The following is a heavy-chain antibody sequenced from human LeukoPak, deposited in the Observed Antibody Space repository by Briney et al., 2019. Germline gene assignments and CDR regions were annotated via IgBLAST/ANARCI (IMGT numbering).Heavy chain of an antibody. J-gene: IGHJ4*02. CDR1: GFTFSSYG. D-gene: IGHD4-23*01. V-gene: IGHV3-33*01. CDR3: ARGVPITPVEY. Sequence: PGGSLRLSCAASGFTFSSYGMHWVRQAPGKGLEWVAVIWYDGSNKYYADSVKGRFTISRDNSKNTLYLQMNSLRAEDTAVYYCARGVPITPVEYWGQGTLVTVSS. CDR2: IWYDGSNK.